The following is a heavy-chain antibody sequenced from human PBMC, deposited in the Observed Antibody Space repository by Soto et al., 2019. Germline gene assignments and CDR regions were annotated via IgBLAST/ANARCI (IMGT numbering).Heavy chain of an antibody. J-gene: IGHJ6*02. Sequence: QVQLVQSGAEVQKPGSSVKVSCKASGGTFSSYAISWVRQAPGQGLEWMGGIIPIFGTANYAQKFQGRVTITADESTSTAYMELSSLRSEDTAVYYCARGGRIFGVVTKGMDVWGQGTTVTVSS. CDR2: IIPIFGTA. CDR1: GGTFSSYA. D-gene: IGHD3-3*01. CDR3: ARGGRIFGVVTKGMDV. V-gene: IGHV1-69*01.